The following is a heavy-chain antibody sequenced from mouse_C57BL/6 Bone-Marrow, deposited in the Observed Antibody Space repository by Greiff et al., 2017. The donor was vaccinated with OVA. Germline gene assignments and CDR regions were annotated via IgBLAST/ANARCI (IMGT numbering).Heavy chain of an antibody. D-gene: IGHD3-1*01. V-gene: IGHV1-82*01. CDR1: GYAFSSSW. Sequence: VKLQQSGPELVKPGASVKISCKASGYAFSSSWMNWVKQRPGKGLEWIGRIYPGDGDTNYNGKFKGKATLTADKSSSTAYMQLSSLTSEDSAVYFCARSGDPRYFDYWGQGTTLTVSS. J-gene: IGHJ2*01. CDR3: ARSGDPRYFDY. CDR2: IYPGDGDT.